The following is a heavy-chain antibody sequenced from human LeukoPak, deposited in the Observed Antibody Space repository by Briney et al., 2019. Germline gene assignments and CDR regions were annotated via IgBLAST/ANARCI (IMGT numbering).Heavy chain of an antibody. J-gene: IGHJ5*02. D-gene: IGHD2-2*01. V-gene: IGHV3-30-3*01. CDR2: ISYDGSNK. CDR3: AREYCSRTSCYLAGWFDP. Sequence: GGSLRLSCSASGFTSSSYAMHWVRQAPAKGLQWLPVISYDGSNKYYADSVKGRFTISRDNSKNTLYLQMNSLRAEDTAVFYCAREYCSRTSCYLAGWFDPWGQGTLVTVSS. CDR1: GFTSSSYA.